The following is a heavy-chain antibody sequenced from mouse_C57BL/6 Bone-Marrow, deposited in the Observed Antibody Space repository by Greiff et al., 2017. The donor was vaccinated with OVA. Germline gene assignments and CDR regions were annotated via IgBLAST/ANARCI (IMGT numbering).Heavy chain of an antibody. D-gene: IGHD2-3*01. J-gene: IGHJ1*03. CDR2: IDPETGGT. CDR3: TRVDGYYPWWYFDV. V-gene: IGHV1-15*01. Sequence: VQLQQSGAELVRPGASVTLSCKASGYTFTDYEMHWVKQTPVHGLEWIGAIDPETGGTAYNQKFKGKAILTADKSSSTAYMELRSLTSEDSAVYYCTRVDGYYPWWYFDVWGTGTTVTVSS. CDR1: GYTFTDYE.